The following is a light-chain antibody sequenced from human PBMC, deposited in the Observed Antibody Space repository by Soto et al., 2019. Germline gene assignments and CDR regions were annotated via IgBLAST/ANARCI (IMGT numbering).Light chain of an antibody. J-gene: IGLJ2*01. CDR3: GTWDSSLTIGVI. CDR2: EVS. V-gene: IGLV2-14*01. CDR1: SSDIGNYDF. Sequence: QSVLTQPASVSGSPGQSITISCTGTSSDIGNYDFVSWYQQVPGTAPKAMIYEVSSRPSGVSNRFSGSKSGNTASLTISGLQAEDEADYYCGTWDSSLTIGVIFGGGTKLTVL.